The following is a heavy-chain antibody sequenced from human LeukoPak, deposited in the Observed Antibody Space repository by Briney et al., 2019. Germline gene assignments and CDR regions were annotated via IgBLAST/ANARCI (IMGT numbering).Heavy chain of an antibody. Sequence: SQTLSLTCAISGDSVSSNSAAWNWIRQSPSRGLEWLGRTYYRSKWYNDYAVSVKSRITINPDTSKNQFSLQLNSVTPEDTAVYYCARERIAAAGTRYYYYYYMDVWGKGTTVTISS. D-gene: IGHD6-13*01. CDR1: GDSVSSNSAA. CDR3: ARERIAAAGTRYYYYYYMDV. CDR2: TYYRSKWYN. J-gene: IGHJ6*03. V-gene: IGHV6-1*01.